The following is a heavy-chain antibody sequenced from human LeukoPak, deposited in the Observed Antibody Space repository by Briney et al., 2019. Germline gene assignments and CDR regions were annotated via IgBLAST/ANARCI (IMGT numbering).Heavy chain of an antibody. CDR3: ARDRHWTNDWVFDY. J-gene: IGHJ4*02. V-gene: IGHV4-38-2*02. D-gene: IGHD1/OR15-1a*01. CDR2: IFHGVTT. Sequence: PSETLSLTCTVSGSSINTPYYWAWIRQPPGEGLEWIGNIFHGVTTFYNPSLMNRVAISVDTSKNQFSLKLTSVTAADTAVYYCARDRHWTNDWVFDYWGQGTLVTVSS. CDR1: GSSINTPYY.